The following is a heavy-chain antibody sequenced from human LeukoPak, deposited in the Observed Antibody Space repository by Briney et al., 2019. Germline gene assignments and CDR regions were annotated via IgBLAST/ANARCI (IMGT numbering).Heavy chain of an antibody. D-gene: IGHD1-1*01. Sequence: SQTLSLTCAISGYTVSGNSGAWIWITQSPSRGLEWLGRTYYMYTWFHEYLVSVTGLITISPDTATNQFSLHLSSVAAADTDVSYGTRDRERDHFDLWGEGTLVTVSS. CDR1: GYTVSGNSGA. CDR3: TRDRERDHFDL. V-gene: IGHV6-1*01. CDR2: TYYMYTWFH. J-gene: IGHJ4*02.